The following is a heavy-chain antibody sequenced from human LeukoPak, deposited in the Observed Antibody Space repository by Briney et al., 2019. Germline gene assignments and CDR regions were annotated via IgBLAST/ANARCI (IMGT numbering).Heavy chain of an antibody. Sequence: PSETLSLTCTVSGGSISSSSYYWGWIRQPPGKGLERIRSIHYSGSTYYNASRKSRVTISVDTSKNQFSLKLSSVTAADTAVYYCARLGWLYGSGSMNWFDPWGQGTLVTVST. J-gene: IGHJ5*02. CDR1: GGSISSSSYY. CDR2: IHYSGST. V-gene: IGHV4-39*01. D-gene: IGHD3-10*01. CDR3: ARLGWLYGSGSMNWFDP.